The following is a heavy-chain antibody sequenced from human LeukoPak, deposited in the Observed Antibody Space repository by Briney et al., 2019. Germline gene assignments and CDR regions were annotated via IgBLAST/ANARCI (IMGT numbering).Heavy chain of an antibody. CDR3: ARGPYCSSTSCLIAAAANWFDL. CDR2: INHSGST. CDR1: GVSFSGYC. J-gene: IGHJ5*02. Sequence: PSETLSLTCAVYGVSFSGYCWSWLRQPPGKGLEWIGEINHSGSTNYNPYLKSGVTISVDTSKKQFSLKLSSVTAADTAVYYCARGPYCSSTSCLIAAAANWFDLWGQGTLVTVSS. V-gene: IGHV4-34*01. D-gene: IGHD2-2*01.